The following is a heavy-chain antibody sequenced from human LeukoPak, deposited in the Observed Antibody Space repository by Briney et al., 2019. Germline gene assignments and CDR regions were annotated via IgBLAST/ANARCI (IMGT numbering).Heavy chain of an antibody. J-gene: IGHJ6*03. CDR1: GGSISSGSYY. Sequence: PSQTLSLTCTVSGGSISSGSYYWSWIRQPAGKGLEWIGRIYTSGSTNYNPSLKSRVTISVDTSKNQFSLKVNSVTAADTAVYYCARAPGNDYYPYYYMDVWGKGTTVTVSS. CDR2: IYTSGST. V-gene: IGHV4-61*02. D-gene: IGHD4/OR15-4a*01. CDR3: ARAPGNDYYPYYYMDV.